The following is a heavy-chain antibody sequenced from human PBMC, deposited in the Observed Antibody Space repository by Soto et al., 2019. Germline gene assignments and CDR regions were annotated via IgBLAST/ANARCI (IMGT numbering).Heavy chain of an antibody. CDR2: INPNSGGT. D-gene: IGHD2-2*01. CDR3: ARVGVQLAIYAARNWFDP. Sequence: QVQLVQSGAEVKKPGASVKVSCKASGYTYTGYYMHWVRQAPGQGLEWMGWINPNSGGTNYAQKFQGRVTMTRDTSISTAYMELSRLRSDDTAVYYCARVGVQLAIYAARNWFDPWGQGTLVTASS. J-gene: IGHJ5*02. CDR1: GYTYTGYY. V-gene: IGHV1-2*02.